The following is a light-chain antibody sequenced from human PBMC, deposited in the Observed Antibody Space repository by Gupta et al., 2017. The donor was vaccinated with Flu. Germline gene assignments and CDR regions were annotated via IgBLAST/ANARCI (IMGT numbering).Light chain of an antibody. J-gene: IGLJ3*02. Sequence: QSVLTQLPSVSGAPRQRVTISCTGRSSNIGAGYDVHWYQQLPGTSPKLLIYGNSNRPSGVPDRFSGSKSGTSASLAITGLQAEDEADYYCQSYDSSLSGWVFGGGTKLTVL. CDR3: QSYDSSLSGWV. CDR2: GNS. V-gene: IGLV1-40*01. CDR1: SSNIGAGYD.